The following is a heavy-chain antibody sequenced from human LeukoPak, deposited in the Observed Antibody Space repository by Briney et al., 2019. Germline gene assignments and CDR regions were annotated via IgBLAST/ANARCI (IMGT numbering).Heavy chain of an antibody. D-gene: IGHD3-10*01. V-gene: IGHV4-4*07. CDR2: IYSSGST. Sequence: SETLSLTCTVSGGSISGYYWSWIRQPAGKGLEWIGRIYSSGSTNYNPSLKSRVTMSVDTSKNQFSLKLSSVTAADTAVYYCARESYGSESYYFLDYWGQGTLVTVSS. CDR3: ARESYGSESYYFLDY. J-gene: IGHJ4*02. CDR1: GGSISGYY.